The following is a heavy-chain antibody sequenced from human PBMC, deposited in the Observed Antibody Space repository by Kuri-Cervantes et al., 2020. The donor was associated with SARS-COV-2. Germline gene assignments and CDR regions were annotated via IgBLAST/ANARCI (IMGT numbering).Heavy chain of an antibody. CDR3: SGRVDFSSVDY. V-gene: IGHV4-59*01. Sequence: SETLSLTCTVSGDSITNCYLTWIRQPPRKGLEWIGYVSYNGATAYNPSLKSRVTMSLDTSKNQFSLRLSSVTAADTAVYYCSGRVDFSSVDYWGQGTLVTVSS. CDR2: VSYNGAT. D-gene: IGHD3/OR15-3a*01. CDR1: GDSITNCY. J-gene: IGHJ4*02.